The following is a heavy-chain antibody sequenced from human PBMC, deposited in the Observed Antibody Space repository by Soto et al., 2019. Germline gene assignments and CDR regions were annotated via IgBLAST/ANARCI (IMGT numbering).Heavy chain of an antibody. V-gene: IGHV3-7*05. CDR2: IKQDETEK. J-gene: IGHJ6*02. CDR3: ARVRTENYYGMDV. CDR1: GFTFSGYW. Sequence: GGSLRLSCAASGFTFSGYWMSWVRQAPGKGLEWVANIKQDETEKYYVDSVKGRFAISRDNAKNSLYLQMNILRAEDTAVYYCARVRTENYYGMDVWGQGTTVTVSS.